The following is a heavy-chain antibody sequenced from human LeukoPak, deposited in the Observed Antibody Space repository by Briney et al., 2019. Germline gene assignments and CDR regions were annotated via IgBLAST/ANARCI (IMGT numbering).Heavy chain of an antibody. CDR2: IKEDGSEK. Sequence: GGSLRLSCAASGFTFSRHSMSWVRQAPGKGLEWVANIKEDGSEKYYVDSVKGRFTISRDNAKNSLYLQMNSLRAEDTAVYYCARGRYMDVWGKGTTVTVSS. V-gene: IGHV3-7*01. J-gene: IGHJ6*03. CDR3: ARGRYMDV. CDR1: GFTFSRHS.